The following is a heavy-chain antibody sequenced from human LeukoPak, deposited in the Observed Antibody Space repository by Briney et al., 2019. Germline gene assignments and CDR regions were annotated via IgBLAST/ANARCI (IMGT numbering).Heavy chain of an antibody. CDR1: GYSFTSYW. D-gene: IGHD2-21*02. J-gene: IGHJ3*02. Sequence: GESLKISCKGSGYSFTSYWIGWVRQMPGKGLEWMGIIYPGDSDTRYSPSFQGQVTISADKSISTAYLQRSSLKASDTAMYYCASPYCGGDCSMGDAFDIWGQGTMVTVSS. CDR3: ASPYCGGDCSMGDAFDI. V-gene: IGHV5-51*01. CDR2: IYPGDSDT.